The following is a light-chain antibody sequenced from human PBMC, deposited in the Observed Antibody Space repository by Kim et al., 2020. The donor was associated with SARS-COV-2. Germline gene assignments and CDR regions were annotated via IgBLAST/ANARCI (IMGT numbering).Light chain of an antibody. Sequence: GQRVTISCSGSPSNIGGNSVHWYQQLSGAAPKLLIYDNNRRPSGVPGRFSGSKSGSSASLAISGVQSDDEADYHCAAWDDSLNGVVFGGGTQLTVL. CDR2: DNN. V-gene: IGLV1-44*01. CDR3: AAWDDSLNGVV. J-gene: IGLJ2*01. CDR1: PSNIGGNS.